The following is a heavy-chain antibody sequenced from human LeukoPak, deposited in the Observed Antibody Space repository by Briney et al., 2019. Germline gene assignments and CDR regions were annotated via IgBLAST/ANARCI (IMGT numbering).Heavy chain of an antibody. D-gene: IGHD1-26*01. J-gene: IGHJ4*02. CDR1: GGTFSSYA. V-gene: IGHV1-69*05. Sequence: SVTVSLKASGGTFSSYAISWVRQAPGQGLEWVGGSITIFGTANYSQKFQDRVTITTVESTSTAYMELISLRSEDTAVYYCARELPYSGSLYYFDYWGQGTLVTVSS. CDR2: SITIFGTA. CDR3: ARELPYSGSLYYFDY.